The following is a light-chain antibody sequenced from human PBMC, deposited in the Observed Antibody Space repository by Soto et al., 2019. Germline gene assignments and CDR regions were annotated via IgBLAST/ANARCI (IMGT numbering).Light chain of an antibody. Sequence: DIQMTQSPSSLSASVGDRVTITCRASQIISNYLNWYQQKPGKAPKLLIYAASSLQSGVPSRFSGSGSGTDFTLTISSLQPEDSATYYCQQSYSTPRTCGKGTKVEIK. CDR1: QIISNY. CDR3: QQSYSTPRT. CDR2: AAS. J-gene: IGKJ1*01. V-gene: IGKV1-39*01.